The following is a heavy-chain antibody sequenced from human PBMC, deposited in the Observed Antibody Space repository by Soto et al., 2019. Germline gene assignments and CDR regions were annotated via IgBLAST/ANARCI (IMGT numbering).Heavy chain of an antibody. J-gene: IGHJ4*02. CDR3: DKGTYGDYAD. CDR2: ISSGGSST. CDR1: GFTFSNYA. V-gene: IGHV3-23*01. D-gene: IGHD4-17*01. Sequence: EVQLLESGGGLVQPGESLKLSCAASGFTFSNYAMSWVRQAPGKGLEWVSAISSGGSSTYHADSVKGRFTISRDNSKSTLYMQMNSLRVEDTAIYYCDKGTYGDYADWGQGTLVTVSS.